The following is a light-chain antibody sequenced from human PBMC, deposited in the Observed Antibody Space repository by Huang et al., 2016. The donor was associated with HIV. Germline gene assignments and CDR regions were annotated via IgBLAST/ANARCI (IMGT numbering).Light chain of an antibody. CDR1: LDINNY. J-gene: IGKJ1*01. CDR3: QQYDTLPLT. CDR2: DAS. Sequence: DIQMTQSPSSLSASLGDKVTITCQASLDINNYLNWYQKKPGKVPKLLISDASDLEKGVPPRFSGSRSGTNFTLTVSSLQAEDIGTYYCQQYDTLPLTFGQGTNVEI. V-gene: IGKV1-33*01.